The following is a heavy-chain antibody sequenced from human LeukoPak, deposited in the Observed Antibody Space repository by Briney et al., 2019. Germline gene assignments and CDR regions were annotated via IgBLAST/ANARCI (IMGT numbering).Heavy chain of an antibody. CDR3: ARGSSSWYGWDY. CDR1: GFTFSSYA. Sequence: GSLLLSCAASGFTFSSYAMHWVRQAPGKGLEYVSAISSNGGSTYYANSVKGRFTISRDNSKNTLYLQMGSLRAEDMAVYYCARGSSSWYGWDYWGQGTLVTVSS. V-gene: IGHV3-64*01. CDR2: ISSNGGST. J-gene: IGHJ4*02. D-gene: IGHD6-13*01.